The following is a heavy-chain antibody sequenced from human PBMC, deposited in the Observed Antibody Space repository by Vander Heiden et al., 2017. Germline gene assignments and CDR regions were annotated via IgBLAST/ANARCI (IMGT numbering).Heavy chain of an antibody. CDR2: ISWDGGGL. D-gene: IGHD5-12*01. CDR3: AQGEGYSGYDWGGGALDY. Sequence: EVQLVESGGGLVQPGRSLRLSCAASGFPFENFAMPWGRRAPGRGLEWGSGISWDGGGLDCADSVKGRCTVSRDNAKNSLFLQMKSLRTEDTALYYCAQGEGYSGYDWGGGALDYWGQGTLVTVSS. J-gene: IGHJ4*02. CDR1: GFPFENFA. V-gene: IGHV3-9*01.